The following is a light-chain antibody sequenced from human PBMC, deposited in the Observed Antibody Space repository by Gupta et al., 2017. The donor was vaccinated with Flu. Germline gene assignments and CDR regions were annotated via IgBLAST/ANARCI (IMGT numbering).Light chain of an antibody. CDR3: QVWDTSSDHPV. J-gene: IGLJ3*02. Sequence: SYVLTQPPSVSVAPGQTATIACGGNNIGSESVHWNQQKPGQAPVLVVHDDGDRPSGVPERFSGSNSGNTATLTINRVEAGDEAAYYCQVWDTSSDHPVFGGGTKLTGL. CDR2: DDG. CDR1: NIGSES. V-gene: IGLV3-21*02.